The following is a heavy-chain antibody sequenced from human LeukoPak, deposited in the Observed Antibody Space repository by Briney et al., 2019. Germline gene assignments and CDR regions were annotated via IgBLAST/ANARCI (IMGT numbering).Heavy chain of an antibody. Sequence: PGGSLRLSCAASGFTFSSYSMNWVRQAPGKGLEWVSSISSSSSYIYYADSVKGRFTISRDNAKNSLYLQMNSLRAEDTAVYYCTRAGGLVRGVHYYYYMDVWGKGTTVTISS. D-gene: IGHD3-10*01. CDR3: TRAGGLVRGVHYYYYMDV. J-gene: IGHJ6*03. CDR2: ISSSSSYI. V-gene: IGHV3-21*01. CDR1: GFTFSSYS.